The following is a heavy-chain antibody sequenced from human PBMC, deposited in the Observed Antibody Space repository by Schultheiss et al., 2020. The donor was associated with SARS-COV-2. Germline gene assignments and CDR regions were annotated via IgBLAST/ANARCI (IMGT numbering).Heavy chain of an antibody. CDR3: AREPYDDVWGSYTYYFES. CDR2: IYYTGRT. Sequence: SQTLSLTCTVSGGSISSGGYYWTWIRQPPGKGLEWIGYIYYTGRTNYNPSLKSRVTISVDTSKNQFSLNVNSVTAADTAIYYCAREPYDDVWGSYTYYFESWGQGTLVTVSS. V-gene: IGHV4-61*08. J-gene: IGHJ4*02. CDR1: GGSISSGGYY. D-gene: IGHD3-16*01.